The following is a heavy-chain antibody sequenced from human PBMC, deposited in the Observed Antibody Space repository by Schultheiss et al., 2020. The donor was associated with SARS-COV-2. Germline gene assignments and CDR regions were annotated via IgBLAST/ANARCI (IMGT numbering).Heavy chain of an antibody. CDR2: IETDGSNA. V-gene: IGHV3-74*03. D-gene: IGHD5-12*01. CDR3: ARIRGYSFDY. Sequence: GGSMRLSCEASGFMFGSYGMHWVRQAPGKGLEWVSRIETDGSNAEYADSVKGRFTISRDNAKNTVFLHMNSLRAEDTAVYYCARIRGYSFDYWGQGTLVTVSS. CDR1: GFMFGSYG. J-gene: IGHJ4*02.